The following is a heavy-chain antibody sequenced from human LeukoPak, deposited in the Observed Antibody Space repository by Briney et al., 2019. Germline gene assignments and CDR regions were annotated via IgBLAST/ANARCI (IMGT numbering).Heavy chain of an antibody. CDR3: ARAQSGWLLPVSFDH. D-gene: IGHD3-9*01. J-gene: IGHJ4*02. CDR1: GGSISSGGYY. CDR2: IYYSGNT. V-gene: IGHV4-30-4*01. Sequence: TLSLTCTVSGGSISSGGYYRSWIRQPPGKGLEWIGYIYYSGNTYYNPSLKSRITISVDTSSNQFSLKLSSVTAADTAVYYCARAQSGWLLPVSFDHWGQGTLVTVSS.